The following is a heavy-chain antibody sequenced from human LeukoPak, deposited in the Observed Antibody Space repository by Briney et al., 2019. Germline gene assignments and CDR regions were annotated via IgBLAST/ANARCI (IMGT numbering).Heavy chain of an antibody. CDR3: ARVPPIAARYYYYYYMDV. V-gene: IGHV1-69*05. D-gene: IGHD6-6*01. J-gene: IGHJ6*03. CDR1: GGTFSSYA. CDR2: IIPIFGTA. Sequence: GASVRVSCKASGGTFSSYAISWVRQAPGQGLEWMGGIIPIFGTANYAQKFQGRVTITTDESTSTAYMELISLRSEDTAVYYCARVPPIAARYYYYYYMDVWGKGTTVTVSS.